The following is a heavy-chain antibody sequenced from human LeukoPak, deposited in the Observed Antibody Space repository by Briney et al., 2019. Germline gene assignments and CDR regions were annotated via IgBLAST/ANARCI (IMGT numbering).Heavy chain of an antibody. V-gene: IGHV3-74*01. D-gene: IGHD3-10*01. CDR1: GFTFSSYW. J-gene: IGHJ4*02. CDR3: ARSRPRGPGDH. Sequence: PGGSLRLSCAASGFTFSSYWMHWVRQAPGKGLGWVSRINSDGSSTSYADSVKGRFTISRDNAKNTLYLQMNSLRAEHTAAYYCARSRPRGPGDHWGQGTLVTVSS. CDR2: INSDGSST.